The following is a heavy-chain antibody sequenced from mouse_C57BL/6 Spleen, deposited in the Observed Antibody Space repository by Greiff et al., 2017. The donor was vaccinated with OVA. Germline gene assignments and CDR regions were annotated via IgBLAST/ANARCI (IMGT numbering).Heavy chain of an antibody. CDR3: ARYSYGSLYFDY. V-gene: IGHV1-55*01. CDR1: GYTFTSYW. Sequence: QVQLQQPGAELVKPGASVKMSCKASGYTFTSYWITWVKQRPGQGLEWIGDIYPGSGSTNYNEKFKSKATLTVDTSSSTAYMQLSSLTSDDSAVYYCARYSYGSLYFDYWGQGTTLTVSS. J-gene: IGHJ2*01. CDR2: IYPGSGST. D-gene: IGHD1-1*01.